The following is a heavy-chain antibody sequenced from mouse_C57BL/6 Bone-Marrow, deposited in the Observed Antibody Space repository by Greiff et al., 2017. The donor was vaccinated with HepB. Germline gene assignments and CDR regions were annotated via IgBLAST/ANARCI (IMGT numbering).Heavy chain of an antibody. Sequence: VQLQQPGAELVMPGASVKVSCKASGYTFTSYWMHWVKQRPGQGLEWIGGIDPSDSYTNYNQKFKGKSTLTVDKSSSTAYMQLSSLTSEDSAVYYCAVPYYSFAYWGQGTPVTVSA. J-gene: IGHJ3*01. D-gene: IGHD2-10*01. CDR1: GYTFTSYW. V-gene: IGHV1-69*01. CDR3: AVPYYSFAY. CDR2: IDPSDSYT.